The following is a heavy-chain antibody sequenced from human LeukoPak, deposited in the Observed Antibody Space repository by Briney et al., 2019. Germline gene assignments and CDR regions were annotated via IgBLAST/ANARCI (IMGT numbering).Heavy chain of an antibody. J-gene: IGHJ4*02. V-gene: IGHV3-23*01. Sequence: GGSLRLSCAASGLTFSSYAMSWVRQAPGKGLEWVSAVSGSGGSTYYADSVKGRFTISRDNSKNTLYLQMNSLRAEDTAVYYCANVLGYCSSTSCPVYWGQGTLVIVSS. CDR3: ANVLGYCSSTSCPVY. D-gene: IGHD2-2*01. CDR1: GLTFSSYA. CDR2: VSGSGGST.